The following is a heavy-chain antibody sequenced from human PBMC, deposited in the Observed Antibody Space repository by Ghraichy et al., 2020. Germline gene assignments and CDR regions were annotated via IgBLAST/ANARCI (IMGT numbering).Heavy chain of an antibody. D-gene: IGHD6-13*01. V-gene: IGHV3-7*01. CDR3: VCSWYKFDF. CDR2: MNQDATEK. CDR1: GFTFSAYW. Sequence: GGSLRLSCAASGFTFSAYWMSWVRQAPGKGLEWVGNMNQDATEKNYVDSVKGRFTISRDNAKKSLYMQMNSLRAEDTAVYYCVCSWYKFDFWGQGTLVTVSS. J-gene: IGHJ4*02.